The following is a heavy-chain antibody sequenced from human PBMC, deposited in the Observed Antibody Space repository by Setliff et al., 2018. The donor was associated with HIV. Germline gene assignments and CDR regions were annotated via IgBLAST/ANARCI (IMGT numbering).Heavy chain of an antibody. Sequence: PSETLSLTCTVSGGSMNNYYWTWIRQPPGKGLEWIGYIYTSGSTKYNPSLKSRVTISLDTSKNQFSLKLTSVTAADTAVYYCAREGWSDHYYYYMDVWDKGTTVTVSS. CDR2: IYTSGST. J-gene: IGHJ6*03. CDR3: AREGWSDHYYYYMDV. V-gene: IGHV4-4*08. D-gene: IGHD2-15*01. CDR1: GGSMNNYY.